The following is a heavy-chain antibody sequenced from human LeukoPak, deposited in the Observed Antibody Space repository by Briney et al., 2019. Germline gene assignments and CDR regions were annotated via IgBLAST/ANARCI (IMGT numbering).Heavy chain of an antibody. Sequence: SGTLSLTCAVSGGSISSSNWWSWVRQPPGKGLEWIGQIYLSGSTNYNLSLKSRVAISVDKSKNQFSLNLNSVTAADTAVYYCARESGGHHDYWGQGTLVTVSS. J-gene: IGHJ4*02. D-gene: IGHD1-26*01. CDR2: IYLSGST. CDR1: GGSISSSNW. CDR3: ARESGGHHDY. V-gene: IGHV4-4*02.